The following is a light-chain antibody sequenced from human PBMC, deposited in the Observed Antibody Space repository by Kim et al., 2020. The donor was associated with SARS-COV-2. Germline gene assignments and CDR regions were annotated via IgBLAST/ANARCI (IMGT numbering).Light chain of an antibody. Sequence: NFMLTQPHSVSESPGKTVTISCTRSSGSIDDNYVQWYQQRPGGVPTVIYEDDQRPSGVSDRFSGSIDNSSNSASLTISGLRTEDEADYYCQSYNRDNVLFGGGTQLTVL. CDR3: QSYNRDNVL. J-gene: IGLJ2*01. CDR1: SGSIDDNY. V-gene: IGLV6-57*04. CDR2: EDD.